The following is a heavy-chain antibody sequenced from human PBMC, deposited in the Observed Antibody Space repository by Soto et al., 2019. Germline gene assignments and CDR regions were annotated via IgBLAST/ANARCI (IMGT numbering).Heavy chain of an antibody. CDR2: IYYSGST. CDR1: GGSISSYY. D-gene: IGHD7-27*01. Sequence: SETLSLTCTVSGGSISSYYWSWIRQPPGKGLEWIGYIYYSGSTNYNPSLKSRVTISVDTSKNQFSLKLSSVTAADTAVYYCERRWGRXFDYWAQGTLVTVSS. J-gene: IGHJ4*02. V-gene: IGHV4-59*08. CDR3: ERRWGRXFDY.